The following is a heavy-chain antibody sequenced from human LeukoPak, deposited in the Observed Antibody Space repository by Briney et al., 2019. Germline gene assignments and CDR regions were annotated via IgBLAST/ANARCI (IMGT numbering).Heavy chain of an antibody. D-gene: IGHD6-6*01. Sequence: GGSLRPSYAASGFTFSNCCMRWVRQAPGKGLEWVGRIKSKTDGGTTDYAAPVKGRFTISRDDSKNTLYLQMNSLKTEDTAVYYCTTGRDKGLLGPRVFALWRQGPLVTVSS. CDR1: GFTFSNCC. V-gene: IGHV3-15*01. CDR2: IKSKTDGGTT. CDR3: TTGRDKGLLGPRVFAL. J-gene: IGHJ1*01.